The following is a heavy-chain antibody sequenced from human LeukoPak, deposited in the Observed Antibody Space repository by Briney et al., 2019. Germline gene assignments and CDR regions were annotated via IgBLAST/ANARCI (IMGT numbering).Heavy chain of an antibody. D-gene: IGHD6-19*01. CDR2: IIPIFGTA. CDR1: GGTFSSYA. J-gene: IGHJ4*02. Sequence: ASVKFSCKASGGTFSSYAISWVRQAPGQGLEWMGRIIPIFGTANYAQKFQGRVTITTDESTSTAYMELSSLRSEDTAVYYCAREVAGDRYFDYWGQGTLVTVSS. CDR3: AREVAGDRYFDY. V-gene: IGHV1-69*05.